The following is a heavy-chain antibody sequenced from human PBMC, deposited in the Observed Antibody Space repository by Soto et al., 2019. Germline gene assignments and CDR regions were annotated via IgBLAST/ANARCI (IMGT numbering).Heavy chain of an antibody. CDR2: VFYTGFT. J-gene: IGHJ4*02. CDR3: ATSQKGYNWNYFDH. Sequence: SENLSLTCAVSGASISGSYYYWAWLRQSPGKGPEWIGSVFYTGFTSYNPSLESRVSVSVDTSKSQFSLKLRAVTAADTAVYYCATSQKGYNWNYFDHWGQGALVTVSS. D-gene: IGHD1-20*01. V-gene: IGHV4-39*01. CDR1: GASISGSYYY.